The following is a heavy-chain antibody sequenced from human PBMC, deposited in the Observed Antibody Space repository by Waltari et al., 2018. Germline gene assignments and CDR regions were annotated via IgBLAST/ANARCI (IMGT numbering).Heavy chain of an antibody. V-gene: IGHV1-69*08. D-gene: IGHD3-3*01. CDR1: GGTFSSYA. CDR2: IIPIFGTA. J-gene: IGHJ6*02. Sequence: QVQLVQSGAEVKKPGSSVKVSCKASGGTFSSYAISWVRQAPGQGIEWMGRIIPIFGTANYAQKFQGRVTITADKSTSTAYMELSSLRSEDTAVYYCARARITIFGVDSYYYYGMDVWGQGTTVTVSS. CDR3: ARARITIFGVDSYYYYGMDV.